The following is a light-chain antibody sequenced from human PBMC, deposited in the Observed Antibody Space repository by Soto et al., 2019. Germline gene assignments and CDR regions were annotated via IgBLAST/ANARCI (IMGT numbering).Light chain of an antibody. CDR1: QSVSSN. CDR2: GAS. V-gene: IGKV3-15*01. Sequence: EIVMTQSPATLSVSPGARATLSCRASQSVSSNLAWYQQKPGQAPRLLIYGASTRATGIPARFSGSGSGTEFTLTISSLQSEDFAVYYCQQYNNWPRWTFGQGTKVDI. J-gene: IGKJ1*01. CDR3: QQYNNWPRWT.